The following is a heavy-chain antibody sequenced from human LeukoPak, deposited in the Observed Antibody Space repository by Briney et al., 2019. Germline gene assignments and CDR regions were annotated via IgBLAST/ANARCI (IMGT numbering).Heavy chain of an antibody. CDR1: GFTFDDYA. J-gene: IGHJ4*02. V-gene: IGHV3-9*01. CDR3: AKEASRGSSFAYTPIEKPYYLDY. D-gene: IGHD5-18*01. Sequence: GGSLRLSCAASGFTFDDYAMHWVRQAPGKGLEWVSGITWNSGSIVYADSVKGRFTISRDNSKNTLFLQMNSLRAEDTAVYYCAKEASRGSSFAYTPIEKPYYLDYWGQGTLVTVSS. CDR2: ITWNSGSI.